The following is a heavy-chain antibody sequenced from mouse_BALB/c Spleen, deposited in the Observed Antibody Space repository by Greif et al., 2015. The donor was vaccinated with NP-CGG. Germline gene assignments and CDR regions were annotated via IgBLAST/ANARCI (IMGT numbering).Heavy chain of an antibody. D-gene: IGHD4-1*01. J-gene: IGHJ3*01. CDR3: ARREGTGTFAY. V-gene: IGHV1-7*01. CDR2: INPSTGYT. Sequence: VKLMESGAEQAKPGASVKMSCKASGYTFTSYWMHWVKQRPGQGLEWIGYINPSTGYTEYNQKFKDKATLTADKSSSTAYMQPSSLTSEDSAVYYCARREGTGTFAYWGQGTLVTVSA. CDR1: GYTFTSYW.